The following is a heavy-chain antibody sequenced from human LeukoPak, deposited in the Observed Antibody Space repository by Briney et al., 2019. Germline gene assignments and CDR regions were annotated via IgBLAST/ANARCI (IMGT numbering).Heavy chain of an antibody. CDR2: ISGSGGST. D-gene: IGHD6-19*01. Sequence: SGGSLRLSCAASGFTFSSYAMSWVRQAPGKGLEWVSAISGSGGSTYYADSVKGRFTISRDNSKNTLYLQMNSLRAEDTAVYYCAKDRIAVAGWIYYYYYGMDVWGQGTTVTVSS. CDR3: AKDRIAVAGWIYYYYYGMDV. CDR1: GFTFSSYA. J-gene: IGHJ6*02. V-gene: IGHV3-23*01.